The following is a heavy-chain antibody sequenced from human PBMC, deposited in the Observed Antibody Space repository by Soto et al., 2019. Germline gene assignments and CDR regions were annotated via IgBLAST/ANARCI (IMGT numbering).Heavy chain of an antibody. J-gene: IGHJ5*02. CDR1: GGSISSYY. D-gene: IGHD3-10*01. V-gene: IGHV4-59*12. CDR3: ARGLGYGSGSYYLFDP. CDR2: IYYTGTT. Sequence: SETLSLTCTVSGGSISSYYWSWSRQPPWKGLEWIGYIYYTGTTNYNPSLKSRVTISVDTSKNQFSLKLSSVTAADTAVYYCARGLGYGSGSYYLFDPWGQGTLVTVSS.